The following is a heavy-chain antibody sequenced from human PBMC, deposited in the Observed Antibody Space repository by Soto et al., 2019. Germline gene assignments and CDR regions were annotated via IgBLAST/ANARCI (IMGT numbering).Heavy chain of an antibody. CDR3: ATESVAVRPLDP. CDR1: GVTFRSST. V-gene: IGHV1-69*02. J-gene: IGHJ5*02. CDR2: IIPILGIA. Sequence: ASVKVSCKASGVTFRSSTISWVRQAPGQGLEWMGRIIPILGIANYAQKFQGRVTITADKSTSTAYMELSSLRSEDTAVYYCATESVAVRPLDPWGQGTLVTVSS. D-gene: IGHD2-15*01.